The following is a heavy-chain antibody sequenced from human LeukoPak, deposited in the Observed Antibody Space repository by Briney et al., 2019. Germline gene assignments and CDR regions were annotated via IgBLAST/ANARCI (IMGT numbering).Heavy chain of an antibody. J-gene: IGHJ4*02. CDR2: ISYDGSNK. D-gene: IGHD4-17*01. CDR3: ARPTVTTDY. Sequence: GGSLRLSCAASGFTFSSYGMHWVRQAPGKGLEWVAVISYDGSNKYYADSVEGRFTISRDNSKNTLYLQMNSLRAEDTAVYYCARPTVTTDYWGQGTLVTVSS. V-gene: IGHV3-30*03. CDR1: GFTFSSYG.